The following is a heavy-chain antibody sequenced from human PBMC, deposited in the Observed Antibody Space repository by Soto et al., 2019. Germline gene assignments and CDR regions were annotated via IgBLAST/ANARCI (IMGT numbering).Heavy chain of an antibody. CDR1: GYTFTSYY. Sequence: QVQLVQSGAEVKKPGASVKVSCKASGYTFTSYYMHWVRQAPGQGLEWMGIINPSGGSTSYAQKFQGRVTMTRDTSTSTVYMELSSLRSEDTAVYYCARDPENIVVVVAATPANWFDHWGQGTLVTVSS. CDR3: ARDPENIVVVVAATPANWFDH. V-gene: IGHV1-46*01. J-gene: IGHJ5*02. CDR2: INPSGGST. D-gene: IGHD2-15*01.